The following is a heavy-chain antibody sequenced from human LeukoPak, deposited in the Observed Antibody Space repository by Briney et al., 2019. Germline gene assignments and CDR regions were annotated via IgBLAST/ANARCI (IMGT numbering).Heavy chain of an antibody. CDR3: ASGLYDSSGYFDY. V-gene: IGHV4-30-4*01. CDR1: GGSISSGDYY. CDR2: IYYSGST. J-gene: IGHJ4*02. Sequence: SQTLSLTCTVSGGSISSGDYYRSWIRQPPGKGLEWIGYIYYSGSTYYNPSLKSRVTISVDTSKNQFSLKLSSVTAADTAVYYCASGLYDSSGYFDYWGQGTLVTVSS. D-gene: IGHD3-22*01.